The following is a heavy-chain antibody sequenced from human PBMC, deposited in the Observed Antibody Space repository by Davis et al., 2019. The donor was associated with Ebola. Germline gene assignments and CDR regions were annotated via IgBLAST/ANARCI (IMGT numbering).Heavy chain of an antibody. D-gene: IGHD3-9*01. J-gene: IGHJ4*02. CDR2: IIPIFDTP. V-gene: IGHV1-69*13. Sequence: SVKVSCKTSGCSFSSHPISWVRQAPRQGLEWMGGIIPIFDTPHYAQKFQGRITITADAATSTAYRELSSLRSEDTATYFCARDFDGGNYYFDYWGPGTPVTVPS. CDR1: GCSFSSHP. CDR3: ARDFDGGNYYFDY.